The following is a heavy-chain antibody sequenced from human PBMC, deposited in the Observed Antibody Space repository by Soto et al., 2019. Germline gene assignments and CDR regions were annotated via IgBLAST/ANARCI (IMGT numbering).Heavy chain of an antibody. CDR1: GFTFSTYA. J-gene: IGHJ4*02. CDR3: SSSRTGYYFDY. Sequence: GGSLRLSCAASGFTFSTYAMTWVRQAPGKGLEWVSTISGLGAGTYYADSVKGRFTISRDNSKNTVYLQMDSLRAEDTAVYYCSSSRTGYYFDYWGQGTLVTVSS. CDR2: ISGLGAGT. D-gene: IGHD2-2*01. V-gene: IGHV3-23*01.